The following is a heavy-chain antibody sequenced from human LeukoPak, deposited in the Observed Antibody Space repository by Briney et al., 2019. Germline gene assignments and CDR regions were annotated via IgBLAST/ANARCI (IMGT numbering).Heavy chain of an antibody. J-gene: IGHJ6*02. CDR1: GYIFSTYC. D-gene: IGHD2-21*02. CDR2: ICPADSDI. V-gene: IGHV5-51*01. Sequence: KGGESLKISCKGSGYIFSTYCIVWVRQMPGKGLEWMGIICPADSDITYSPSFQGQVTISTDKSTSTAYLQWSSLKASDTAMYYCARRAYCGGDCTSAYYDYFAMDVWGQGTTVTVSS. CDR3: ARRAYCGGDCTSAYYDYFAMDV.